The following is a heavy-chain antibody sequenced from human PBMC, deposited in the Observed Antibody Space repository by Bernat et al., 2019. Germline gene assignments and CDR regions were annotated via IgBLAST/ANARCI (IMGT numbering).Heavy chain of an antibody. CDR1: GFTFDDYA. D-gene: IGHD3-10*01. CDR2: ISWNSHNI. J-gene: IGHJ6*02. CDR3: AKAHYGSGNNYYHYYGMDV. Sequence: EVQLVESGGGLVQPGRSLRLSCAASGFTFDDYAMHWVRQTPGKGLEWVSGISWNSHNIGHAEFVKGRFTIARDNATNDLHLQMNSLRADDTALYYCAKAHYGSGNNYYHYYGMDVWGQGTTVTVSS. V-gene: IGHV3-9*01.